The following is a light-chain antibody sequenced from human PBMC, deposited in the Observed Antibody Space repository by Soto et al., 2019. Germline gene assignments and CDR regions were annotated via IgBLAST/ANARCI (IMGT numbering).Light chain of an antibody. J-gene: IGKJ4*01. CDR1: QSVSSN. CDR3: QQYGSSPLLT. Sequence: ETMMTQSPDTLSVSLGERATPSCRASQSVSSNLAWYQQKPGQAPRLLIYGASIRATGIPDRFSGSGSGTDFTLTISRLEPEDFAVYHCQQYGSSPLLTFGGGTKVDIK. V-gene: IGKV3-20*01. CDR2: GAS.